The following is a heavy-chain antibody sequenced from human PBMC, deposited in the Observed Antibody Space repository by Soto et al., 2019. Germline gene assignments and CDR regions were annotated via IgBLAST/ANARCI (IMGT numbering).Heavy chain of an antibody. Sequence: GASVKVSCKASGYTFTSYGISWVRQAPGQGLEWMGWISAYNGNTNYAQKLQGRVTMTTDTSTSTAYMELRSLRSDDTAVYYCARVVGVVLPVSMLDYYHYYLDFWGQGTTVIVS. D-gene: IGHD2-2*01. CDR2: ISAYNGNT. CDR3: ARVVGVVLPVSMLDYYHYYLDF. V-gene: IGHV1-18*01. CDR1: GYTFTSYG. J-gene: IGHJ6*03.